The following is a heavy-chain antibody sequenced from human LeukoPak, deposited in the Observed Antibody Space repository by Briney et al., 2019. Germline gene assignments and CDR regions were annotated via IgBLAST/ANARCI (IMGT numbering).Heavy chain of an antibody. J-gene: IGHJ4*02. CDR1: GGSISSSSYY. V-gene: IGHV4-39*01. CDR3: ARHSSGWYEVDY. D-gene: IGHD6-19*01. Sequence: PSETLSLTCTVSGGSISSSSYYWGWIRQPPEKGLEWIGSIYYSGSTYYNPSLKSRVTISVDTSKNQFSLKLSSVTAADTAVYYCARHSSGWYEVDYWGQGTLVTVSS. CDR2: IYYSGST.